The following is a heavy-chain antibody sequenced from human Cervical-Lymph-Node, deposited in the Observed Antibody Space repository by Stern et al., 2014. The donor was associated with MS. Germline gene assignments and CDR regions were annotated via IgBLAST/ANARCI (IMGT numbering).Heavy chain of an antibody. Sequence: QVQLQESGPGLVKPSQTLSLTCTVSGGSITSGDYYWSWIRQPLGKGLEWIGYIFYTGSTYYNPSLKSRLTISVDTSKNQFSLNLSSVTAADTAVYYCARDRSYYFFDYWGQGTLVTVSS. CDR2: IFYTGST. CDR3: ARDRSYYFFDY. V-gene: IGHV4-30-4*01. J-gene: IGHJ4*02. D-gene: IGHD3-10*01. CDR1: GGSITSGDYY.